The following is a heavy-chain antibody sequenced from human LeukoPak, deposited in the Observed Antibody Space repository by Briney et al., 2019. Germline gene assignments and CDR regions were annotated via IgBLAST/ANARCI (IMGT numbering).Heavy chain of an antibody. CDR1: GFTLSNYW. V-gene: IGHV3-7*01. D-gene: IGHD1-26*01. Sequence: GGSLGLSCATSGFTLSNYWMSWVRQAPGKGLEWVANIKQDGSKLSYVDSVKGRFTVSRDNAKNSLYLQMNSLRAEDTAVYYCARWEARDTWVYDYWGQGTLVTVSS. CDR2: IKQDGSKL. J-gene: IGHJ4*02. CDR3: ARWEARDTWVYDY.